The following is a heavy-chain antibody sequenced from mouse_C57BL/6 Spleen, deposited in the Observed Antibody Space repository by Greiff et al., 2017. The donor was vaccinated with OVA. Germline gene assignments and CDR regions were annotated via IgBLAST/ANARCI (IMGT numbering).Heavy chain of an antibody. CDR2: IWRGGST. Sequence: VMLVESGPGLVQPSQSLSITCTVSGFSLTSYGVHWVRQSPGKGLEWLGVIWRGGSTDYNAAFMSRLSITKDNSKSQVFFKMNSLQADDTAVYDCAKSYGSHYAMDYWGQGTSVTVSS. CDR3: AKSYGSHYAMDY. CDR1: GFSLTSYG. D-gene: IGHD1-1*01. J-gene: IGHJ4*01. V-gene: IGHV2-5*01.